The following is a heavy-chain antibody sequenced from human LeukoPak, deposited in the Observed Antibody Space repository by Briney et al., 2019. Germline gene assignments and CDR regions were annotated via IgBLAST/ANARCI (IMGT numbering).Heavy chain of an antibody. V-gene: IGHV3-53*01. CDR1: GFTFSNYA. CDR2: IYSDGTT. CDR3: ARAPGGTQPSSGYFDY. Sequence: GGSLSLSCAASGFTFSNYAMTWVRQAPGKGLEWVSVIYSDGTTYDADSVKGRFTISRNNSRNPLYLQMNSLRAADTAVYSCARAPGGTQPSSGYFDYWGQGTLVTVSS. D-gene: IGHD3-22*01. J-gene: IGHJ4*02.